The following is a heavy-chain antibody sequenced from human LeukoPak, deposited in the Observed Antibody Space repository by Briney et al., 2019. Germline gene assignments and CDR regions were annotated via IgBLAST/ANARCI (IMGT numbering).Heavy chain of an antibody. CDR2: INAGNGNT. V-gene: IGHV1-3*01. CDR3: ARDEDSGWYIGSYFDY. Sequence: ASVKVSCKASGYTFTSYAMHWVRQAPGQRLEWMGWINAGNGNTKYSQKFQGRVTITRDTSASTAYMELSSLRSEDTAVYYCARDEDSGWYIGSYFDYWGQGTLVTVSS. D-gene: IGHD6-19*01. J-gene: IGHJ4*02. CDR1: GYTFTSYA.